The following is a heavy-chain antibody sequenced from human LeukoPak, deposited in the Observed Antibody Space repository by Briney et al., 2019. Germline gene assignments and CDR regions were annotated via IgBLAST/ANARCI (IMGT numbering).Heavy chain of an antibody. J-gene: IGHJ5*02. CDR3: ARGRYYGAGTYFFSFNWFDP. Sequence: PPETLSLTCAVYGGSFSGYYWSWIRQPPGKGLEWIGEINHSGSTNYNPSLKSRVTISVDTSKNQFSLKLSSVTAADTAVYYCARGRYYGAGTYFFSFNWFDPWGQGTLVTVSS. CDR1: GGSFSGYY. V-gene: IGHV4-34*01. CDR2: INHSGST. D-gene: IGHD3-10*01.